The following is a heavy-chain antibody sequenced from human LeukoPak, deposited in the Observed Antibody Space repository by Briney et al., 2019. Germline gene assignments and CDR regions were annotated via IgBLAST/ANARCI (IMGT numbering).Heavy chain of an antibody. V-gene: IGHV1-18*01. Sequence: GSVKVSCTASGFTFTSYGINWVRQAPGQGLEWVGCISTYNGNTNYAHKLQGRFTITTDKSTNTPYIQLSSLRADDTAGYYCPCDVGGGYYNFDYWGQGTLVTVSS. CDR2: ISTYNGNT. J-gene: IGHJ4*02. CDR3: PCDVGGGYYNFDY. CDR1: GFTFTSYG. D-gene: IGHD3-10*01.